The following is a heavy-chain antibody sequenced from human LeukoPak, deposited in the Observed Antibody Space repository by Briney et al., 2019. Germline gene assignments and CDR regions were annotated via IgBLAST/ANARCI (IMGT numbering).Heavy chain of an antibody. J-gene: IGHJ5*02. CDR2: IIPIFGTA. CDR1: GGTFSSYA. V-gene: IGHV1-69*05. D-gene: IGHD6-6*01. CDR3: ARATEYSSSRGMNWFDP. Sequence: SVKVSCKASGGTFSSYAISWVRQAPGQGLEWMGGIIPIFGTANYAQKFQGRVTITTDESTSTAYMELSSLRSEDTAVYYCARATEYSSSRGMNWFDPWGQGTLVTVSS.